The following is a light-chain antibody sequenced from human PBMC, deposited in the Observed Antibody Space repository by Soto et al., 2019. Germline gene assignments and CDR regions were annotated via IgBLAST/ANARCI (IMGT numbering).Light chain of an antibody. CDR3: SSYTIGDLYV. CDR1: SSDIGAYNY. J-gene: IGLJ1*01. CDR2: DVY. V-gene: IGLV2-14*01. Sequence: QSVLTQPASVSGSPGQSITISCTGTSSDIGAYNYVSWYQQYPGKGLKVMIYDVYSRPAGVSNRFSGSKSGNTASLTISGLQPEDEADYYCSSYTIGDLYVFGTGTKLTVL.